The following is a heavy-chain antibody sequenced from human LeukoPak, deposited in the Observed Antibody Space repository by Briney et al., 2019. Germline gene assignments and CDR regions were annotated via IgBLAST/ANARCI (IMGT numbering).Heavy chain of an antibody. D-gene: IGHD6-19*01. CDR1: GYSFTSYW. CDR2: IYPGDSDT. Sequence: KPGESLKISCKGSGYSFTSYWIGWVRQMPGKGLEWMGIIYPGDSDTRYSPSFQGQDTISADKSISTAYLQWSSLKASDTAMYYCARHIGSSGWYKGDFDYWGQGTLVTVSS. CDR3: ARHIGSSGWYKGDFDY. V-gene: IGHV5-51*01. J-gene: IGHJ4*02.